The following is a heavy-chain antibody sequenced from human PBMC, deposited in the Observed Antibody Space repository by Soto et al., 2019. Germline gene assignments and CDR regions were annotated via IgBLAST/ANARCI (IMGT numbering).Heavy chain of an antibody. Sequence: SETLSLTCTVSGGSISSSSYYWGWIRQPPGKGLEWIGSIYYSGSTYYNPSLKSRVTISVDTSKNQFYLKLSSVTAADTAVYYCARRYSYGYPQDYYFDYWGQGTLVTVSS. CDR3: ARRYSYGYPQDYYFDY. V-gene: IGHV4-39*01. CDR1: GGSISSSSYY. J-gene: IGHJ4*02. D-gene: IGHD5-18*01. CDR2: IYYSGST.